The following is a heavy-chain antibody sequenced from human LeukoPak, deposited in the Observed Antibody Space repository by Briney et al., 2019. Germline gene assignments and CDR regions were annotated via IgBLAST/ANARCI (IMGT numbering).Heavy chain of an antibody. CDR1: GGSISSYY. CDR2: IHYSGST. D-gene: IGHD3-10*01. J-gene: IGHJ5*02. V-gene: IGHV4-59*08. Sequence: PSETLSLTCTVSGGSISSYYWSWIRQPPGKGRQWIGCIHYSGSTNYKPSLKSRVTISVDMSKNQISLKLSSVTAADTAVYYCARHGWFGELLYGWFDPWGQGTLVTVCS. CDR3: ARHGWFGELLYGWFDP.